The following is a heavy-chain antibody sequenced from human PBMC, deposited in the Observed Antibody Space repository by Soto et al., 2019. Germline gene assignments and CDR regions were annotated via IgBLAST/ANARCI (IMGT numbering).Heavy chain of an antibody. D-gene: IGHD3-3*01. V-gene: IGHV4-59*01. CDR1: GGSISSYY. CDR3: TRHDSNYDFWSGSPPRYGMDV. J-gene: IGHJ6*02. CDR2: IYYSGST. Sequence: SETLSLTCTVSGGSISSYYWSWIRQPPGKGLEWIGYIYYSGSTNYNPSLKSRVTISVDTSKNQFSLKLSSVTAADTAVYYCTRHDSNYDFWSGSPPRYGMDVWGQGTTVTVSS.